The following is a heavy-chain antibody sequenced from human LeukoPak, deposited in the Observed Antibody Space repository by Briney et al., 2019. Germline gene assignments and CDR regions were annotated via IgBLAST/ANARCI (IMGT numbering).Heavy chain of an antibody. V-gene: IGHV5-51*01. CDR3: ARLGIWFNDAFDI. CDR1: GYSFTNYW. J-gene: IGHJ3*02. Sequence: GESLKISCKGSGYSFTNYWIGWVRQMPGKGLEWMGIIYPGDSDTRYSPSFQGQVTISADKSISTAYLQWSSLKASDTAMYYCARLGIWFNDAFDIWGQGTMVTVSS. D-gene: IGHD3-10*01. CDR2: IYPGDSDT.